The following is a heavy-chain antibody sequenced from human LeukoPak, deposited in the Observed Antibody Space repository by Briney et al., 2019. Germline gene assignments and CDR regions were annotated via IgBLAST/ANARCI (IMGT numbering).Heavy chain of an antibody. D-gene: IGHD6-13*01. CDR3: ARPGSSWSEGAAFDI. CDR2: IYPGDSDT. V-gene: IGHV5-51*01. J-gene: IGHJ3*02. CDR1: GYSFTSYW. Sequence: GESLKISCKGSGYSFTSYWIGWVRQMPGKGLGWMGIIYPGDSDTRYSPSFQGQVTISAHKSISTAYLQLSSLNASDTAMYYCARPGSSWSEGAAFDIWGQGTMVTVSS.